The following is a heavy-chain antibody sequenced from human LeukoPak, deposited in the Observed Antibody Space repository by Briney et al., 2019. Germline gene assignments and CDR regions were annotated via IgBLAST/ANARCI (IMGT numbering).Heavy chain of an antibody. D-gene: IGHD6-19*01. J-gene: IGHJ5*02. V-gene: IGHV3-7*01. CDR3: ARASAGIAVVGRFDP. Sequence: PGGSLRLSCAASGFIFSRYWMSWIRQAPGKGPEWVANINQDGSENYYVDSVKGRFTISRDNVKNSLYLQTNSLRAEDTAVYYCARASAGIAVVGRFDPWGQGTLVTVSS. CDR1: GFIFSRYW. CDR2: INQDGSEN.